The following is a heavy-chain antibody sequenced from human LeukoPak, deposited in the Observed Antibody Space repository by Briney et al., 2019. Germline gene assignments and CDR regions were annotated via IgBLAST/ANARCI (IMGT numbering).Heavy chain of an antibody. J-gene: IGHJ4*02. CDR1: GGSISSSNW. V-gene: IGHV4-4*02. D-gene: IGHD5-12*01. CDR2: IYHSGST. Sequence: SGTLSLTCAVPGGSISSSNWWSWVRPPPGKGLEWIGEIYHSGSTNYNPSLKSRVTISVDKSKNQFSLKLSSVTAADTAVYYCAHEYSGYEFDYWGQGTLVTVSS. CDR3: AHEYSGYEFDY.